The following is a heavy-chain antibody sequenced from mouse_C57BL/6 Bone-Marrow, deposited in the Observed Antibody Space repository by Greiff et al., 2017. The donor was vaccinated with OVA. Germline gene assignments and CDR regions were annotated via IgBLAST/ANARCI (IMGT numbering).Heavy chain of an antibody. CDR2: ISSGSSTI. CDR1: GFTFSDYG. CDR3: ARAYGPPSYWYFDV. V-gene: IGHV5-17*01. D-gene: IGHD1-1*01. J-gene: IGHJ1*03. Sequence: EVQLQESGGGLVKPGGSLKLSCAASGFTFSDYGMHWVRQAPEKGLEWVAYISSGSSTIYYADTVKGRFTISRYNAKNTLFLQMTSLRSEDTAMYYCARAYGPPSYWYFDVWGTGTTVTVSS.